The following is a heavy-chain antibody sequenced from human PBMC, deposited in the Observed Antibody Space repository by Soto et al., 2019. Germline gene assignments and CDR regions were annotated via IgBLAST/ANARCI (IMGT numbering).Heavy chain of an antibody. CDR2: TYYRSKWYN. CDR1: GDGVSSNSAA. D-gene: IGHD3-3*01. CDR3: ARELFGVVIISYYYYMGV. Sequence: SQTLSLTCAISGDGVSSNSAAWNWIRQSPSRGLEWLGRTYYRSKWYNDYAVSVKSRITINPDTSKNQFSLQLNSVTPEDTAVYYCARELFGVVIISYYYYMGVWGKGTTVTVSS. V-gene: IGHV6-1*01. J-gene: IGHJ6*03.